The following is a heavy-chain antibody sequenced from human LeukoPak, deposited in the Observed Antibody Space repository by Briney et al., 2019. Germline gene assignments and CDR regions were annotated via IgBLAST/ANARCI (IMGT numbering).Heavy chain of an antibody. CDR3: ARRSIDTYYYDSSGYAIPFFADY. Sequence: PSQTRSLTCTVSGGSISSSSYYWGWIRLPPRKGLEWIGSIYYSGSTYYNPSLKSRVTLSVDTSKDKVSLKLSSVIAADTAVYYCARRSIDTYYYDSSGYAIPFFADYWGQGTLVTVSS. J-gene: IGHJ4*02. CDR2: IYYSGST. V-gene: IGHV4-39*01. CDR1: GGSISSSSYY. D-gene: IGHD3-22*01.